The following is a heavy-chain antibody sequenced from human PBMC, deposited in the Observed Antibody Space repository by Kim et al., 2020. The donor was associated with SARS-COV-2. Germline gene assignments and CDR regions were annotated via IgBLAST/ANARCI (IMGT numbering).Heavy chain of an antibody. CDR2: IIPIFGTA. CDR1: GGTFSSYA. J-gene: IGHJ6*02. D-gene: IGHD6-13*01. Sequence: SVKVSCKASGGTFSSYAISWVRQAPGQGLEWMGGIIPIFGTANYAQKFQGRVTITADESTSTAYMELSSLRSEDTAVYYCARGIDLAAAGTGYYGMDVWGQGTTVTVSS. CDR3: ARGIDLAAAGTGYYGMDV. V-gene: IGHV1-69*13.